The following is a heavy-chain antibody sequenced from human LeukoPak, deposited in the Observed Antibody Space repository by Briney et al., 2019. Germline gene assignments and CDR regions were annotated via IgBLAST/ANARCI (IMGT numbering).Heavy chain of an antibody. Sequence: GGSLRLSCAASGFSFSGHWMHWARQLPGKGLVWVSRISPTGSTTTYADSVKGRFTVSRDNAKNTLYLQVNNLRAEDTVVYYCARGPSSNWSGLDFWGQGTLLTVSS. J-gene: IGHJ4*02. CDR2: ISPTGSTT. V-gene: IGHV3-74*03. D-gene: IGHD6-13*01. CDR3: ARGPSSNWSGLDF. CDR1: GFSFSGHW.